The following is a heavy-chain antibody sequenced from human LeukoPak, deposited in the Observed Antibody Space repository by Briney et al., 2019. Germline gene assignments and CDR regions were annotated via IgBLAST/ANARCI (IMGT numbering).Heavy chain of an antibody. D-gene: IGHD3-3*01. CDR1: GYTFTGYY. CDR2: INPNSGGT. Sequence: ASVKVSCKASGYTFTGYYMHWVRQAPGQGLEWMGWINPNSGGTNYAQKFQGRVTMTRDTSISTAHMELSRLRSDDTAVYYCARTPPNAKLRFLEWLPDFDYWGQGTLVTVSS. V-gene: IGHV1-2*02. CDR3: ARTPPNAKLRFLEWLPDFDY. J-gene: IGHJ4*02.